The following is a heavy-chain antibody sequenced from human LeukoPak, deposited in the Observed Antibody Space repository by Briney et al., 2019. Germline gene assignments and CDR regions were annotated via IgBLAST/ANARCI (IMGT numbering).Heavy chain of an antibody. J-gene: IGHJ4*02. D-gene: IGHD1-26*01. V-gene: IGHV3-66*01. CDR2: IYSGGST. CDR1: GFTVSSNY. Sequence: GGFLRLSCAASGFTVSSNYMSWVRQAPGKGLEWVSVIYSGGSTYYADSVKGRFTISRDNSKNTLYLQMNSLRAEDTAVYYCARDLGGSYYNSYAIWGQGTLVTVSS. CDR3: ARDLGGSYYNSYAI.